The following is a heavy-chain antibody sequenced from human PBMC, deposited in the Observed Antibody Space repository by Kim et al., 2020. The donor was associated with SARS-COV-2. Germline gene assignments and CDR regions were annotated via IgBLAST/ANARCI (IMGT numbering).Heavy chain of an antibody. J-gene: IGHJ6*02. Sequence: GGSLRLSCAASGFTFSWYRMHWVRQAPGKGLEWVANIMEDGREKYYVDSVKGRFTISRDNAKKSLSLQMNSLRAEDTAVYYCVKDSPRCGLHVWGQGTTVTVSS. CDR2: IMEDGREK. CDR1: GFTFSWYR. V-gene: IGHV3-7*01. CDR3: VKDSPRCGLHV.